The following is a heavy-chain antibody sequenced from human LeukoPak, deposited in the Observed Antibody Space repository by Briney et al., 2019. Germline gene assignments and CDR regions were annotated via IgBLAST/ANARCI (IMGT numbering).Heavy chain of an antibody. CDR2: IYNSANT. D-gene: IGHD3-22*01. Sequence: SSETLSLISSVSGDSISSSYWSWIRQPPGKGLEWIGNIYNSANTNYNPSLQSRVTMSVDTSKSQFSLQLTSVSATDTAVYGYYYGLDAFDVWGQGTLVTVSS. V-gene: IGHV4-59*08. CDR3: YYGLDAFDV. CDR1: GDSISSSY. J-gene: IGHJ3*01.